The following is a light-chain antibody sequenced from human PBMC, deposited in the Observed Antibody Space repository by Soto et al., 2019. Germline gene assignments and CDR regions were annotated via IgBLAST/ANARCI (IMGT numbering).Light chain of an antibody. Sequence: EIVMTQSPATLSVSPGERATVSCRASQSVSSNLAWYQQKPGQAPRRLIYGASTRATAIPARFSGSGSGTEFPLTIGSLQSEDFAVYYCQQYNNWPRTFGQGTKLEIK. J-gene: IGKJ2*01. CDR1: QSVSSN. CDR2: GAS. CDR3: QQYNNWPRT. V-gene: IGKV3-15*01.